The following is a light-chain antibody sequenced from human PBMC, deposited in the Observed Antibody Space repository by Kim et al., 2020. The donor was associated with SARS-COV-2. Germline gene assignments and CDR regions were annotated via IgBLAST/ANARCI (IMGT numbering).Light chain of an antibody. V-gene: IGLV3-19*01. J-gene: IGLJ3*02. CDR2: DKN. CDR3: SSRDSITTHVL. CDR1: SVRKYY. Sequence: LGQKAKNTCQGDSVRKYYASWYQQKPGQAPLLIVFDKNSRPSGIPHRFSGSSSGDTASLTITGAQAEDEADYYCSSRDSITTHVLFGGGTQLTVL.